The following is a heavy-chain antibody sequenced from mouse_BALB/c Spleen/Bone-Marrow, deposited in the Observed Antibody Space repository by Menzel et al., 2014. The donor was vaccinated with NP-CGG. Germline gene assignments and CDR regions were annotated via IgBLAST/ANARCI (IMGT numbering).Heavy chain of an antibody. V-gene: IGHV1S81*02. D-gene: IGHD1-2*01. CDR3: TRSGFYGYGTYFDV. Sequence: VQLQQSGAELVKPGASVKLSCKVSGYTFTNYYVYWVKQGPGQGLEWIGEINPSNGVTNFNEKFMIKATLTVDSSSSTAYMHLSSLTSEDSAVYYCTRSGFYGYGTYFDVWGAGTTVTVSS. CDR1: GYTFTNYY. CDR2: INPSNGVT. J-gene: IGHJ1*01.